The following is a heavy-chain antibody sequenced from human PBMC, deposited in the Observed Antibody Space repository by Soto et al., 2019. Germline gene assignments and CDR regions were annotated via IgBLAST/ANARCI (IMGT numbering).Heavy chain of an antibody. CDR3: ASDYGDYVGRNYGMDV. J-gene: IGHJ6*02. D-gene: IGHD4-17*01. Sequence: ASVKVSCKASGGSFSNYAISWVRQAPGQGLEWMGVIIPMFGTAIYAQKFQGRVTIIADESTITAYMELSSLGSEDTAVYYCASDYGDYVGRNYGMDVWGQGTTATVSS. V-gene: IGHV1-69*13. CDR2: IIPMFGTA. CDR1: GGSFSNYA.